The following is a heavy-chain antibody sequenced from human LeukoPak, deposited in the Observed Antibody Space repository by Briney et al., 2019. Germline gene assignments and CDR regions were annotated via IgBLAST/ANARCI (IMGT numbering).Heavy chain of an antibody. CDR1: GGSISSYY. V-gene: IGHV4-59*08. J-gene: IGHJ6*03. Sequence: PSETLSLTCTVSGGSISSYYWTWIRQAPGKGLEWIGYVYYSVSSNYNPSLKSRVSISQDTSKNQVSLKLSSVTAADTAVYYCARQESGPYHYMDVWGKGTTVIVSS. CDR3: ARQESGPYHYMDV. D-gene: IGHD3-3*01. CDR2: VYYSVSS.